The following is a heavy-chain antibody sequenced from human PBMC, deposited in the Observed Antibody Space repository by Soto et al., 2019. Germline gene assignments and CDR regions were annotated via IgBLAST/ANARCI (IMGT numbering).Heavy chain of an antibody. CDR2: ISYDGSNK. Sequence: QVQLVESGGGVVQPGRSLRLSCAASGFTFSSYGMHWVRQAPGKGLEWVAVISYDGSNKYYADSVKGRFTISRDNSKNTLYLQMNSLRAEDTAVYYCAKRGYYGSGSYYVDYWGQGTLVTVSS. CDR1: GFTFSSYG. V-gene: IGHV3-30*18. CDR3: AKRGYYGSGSYYVDY. D-gene: IGHD3-10*01. J-gene: IGHJ4*02.